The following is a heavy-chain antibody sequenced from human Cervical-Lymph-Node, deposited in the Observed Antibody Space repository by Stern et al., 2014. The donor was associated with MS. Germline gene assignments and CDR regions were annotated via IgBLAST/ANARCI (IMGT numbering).Heavy chain of an antibody. J-gene: IGHJ2*01. CDR2: ISSSSSYI. CDR1: GFTLSSYS. V-gene: IGHV3-21*01. CDR3: ARDLFEGDYVLWYFDL. D-gene: IGHD4-17*01. Sequence: EVQLLESGGGLVKPGGSLRLSCAASGFTLSSYSMNWVRQAPGKGLEWVSSISSSSSYIYYADSVKGRFTISRDNAKNSLYLQMNSLRAEDTAVYYCARDLFEGDYVLWYFDLWGRGTLVTVSS.